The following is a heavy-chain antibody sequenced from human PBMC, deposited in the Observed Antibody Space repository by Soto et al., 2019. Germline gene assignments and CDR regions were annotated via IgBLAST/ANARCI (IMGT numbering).Heavy chain of an antibody. CDR1: GFTFSTYW. J-gene: IGHJ6*02. D-gene: IGHD5-18*01. Sequence: QPGGSLRLSCAASGFTFSTYWMSWVRQAPGKGLEWVANINRDGSEKYYVDSVRGRFTISRDNARDSLYLQMNTLGAEDTAVYYCGRAIYPSSYGYYYHGMDVWGQGTTVTVSS. V-gene: IGHV3-7*01. CDR2: INRDGSEK. CDR3: GRAIYPSSYGYYYHGMDV.